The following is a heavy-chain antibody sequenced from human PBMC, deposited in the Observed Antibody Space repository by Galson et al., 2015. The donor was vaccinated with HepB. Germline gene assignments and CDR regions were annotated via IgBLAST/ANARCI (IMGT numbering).Heavy chain of an antibody. CDR1: GFTFSGSA. J-gene: IGHJ5*02. D-gene: IGHD3-10*01. Sequence: SLRLSCAASGFTFSGSAMHWVRQASGKGLEWVGRIRSKANSYATAYAASVKGRFTISRDDSKNTAYLQMNSLKTEDTAVYYCTRHGEEYYYGSGSWFDPWGRGTLVTVSS. CDR2: IRSKANSYAT. CDR3: TRHGEEYYYGSGSWFDP. V-gene: IGHV3-73*01.